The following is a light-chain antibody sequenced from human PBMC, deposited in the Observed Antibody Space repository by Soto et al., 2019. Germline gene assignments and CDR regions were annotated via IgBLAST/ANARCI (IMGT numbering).Light chain of an antibody. CDR1: QTISSN. V-gene: IGKV3-15*01. Sequence: EIVMTHSPATLSVSPGERATLSCRARQTISSNLAWYQQKPGQSPRLLIYGASTRATSIPARFSGSGSGTEFTLTISSLQSEYFAVYFCQQYNNWPPITFGQGTRLEIK. CDR3: QQYNNWPPIT. J-gene: IGKJ5*01. CDR2: GAS.